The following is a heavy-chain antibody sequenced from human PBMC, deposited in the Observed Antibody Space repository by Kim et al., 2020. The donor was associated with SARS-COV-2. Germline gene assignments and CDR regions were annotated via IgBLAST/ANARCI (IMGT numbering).Heavy chain of an antibody. CDR3: AREKSGSYYGYYYYGMDV. V-gene: IGHV4-30-2*05. J-gene: IGHJ6*02. D-gene: IGHD1-26*01. Sequence: KSRVTISVDTSKNQFSLKLSSVTAADTAVYYCAREKSGSYYGYYYYGMDVWGQGTTVTVSS.